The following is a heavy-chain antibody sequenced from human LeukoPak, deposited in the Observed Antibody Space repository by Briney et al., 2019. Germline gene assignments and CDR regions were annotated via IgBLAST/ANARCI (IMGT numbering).Heavy chain of an antibody. CDR1: GGSISSYY. CDR2: IYYSGST. V-gene: IGHV4-59*01. CDR3: ARDYYDSSGYSLSAFDI. Sequence: SETLSPTCTVSGGSISSYYWSWIRQPPGKGLEWIGYIYYSGSTNYNPSLKSRVTISVDTSKNQFSLKLSSVTAADTAVYYCARDYYDSSGYSLSAFDIWGQGTMVTVSS. D-gene: IGHD3-22*01. J-gene: IGHJ3*02.